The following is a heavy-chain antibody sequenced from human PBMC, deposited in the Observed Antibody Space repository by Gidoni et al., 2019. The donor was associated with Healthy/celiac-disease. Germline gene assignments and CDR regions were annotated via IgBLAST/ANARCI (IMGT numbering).Heavy chain of an antibody. V-gene: IGHV3-48*03. Sequence: EVQLVESGGRLVAPGGTLRLACAPSGFSFSSYEMNWVRQALGKGLEWVSYISSSGSNIYDAAAVKGRFTSSRDNDKNSLYLQMNSLRAEDTAVYYCANYYDSSGRTLWYAFDIWGQGTMVTVSS. J-gene: IGHJ3*02. CDR3: ANYYDSSGRTLWYAFDI. CDR1: GFSFSSYE. D-gene: IGHD3-22*01. CDR2: ISSSGSNI.